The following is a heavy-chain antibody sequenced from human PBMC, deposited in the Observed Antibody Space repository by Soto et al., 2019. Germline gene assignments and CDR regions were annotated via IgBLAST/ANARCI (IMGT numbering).Heavy chain of an antibody. D-gene: IGHD3-16*02. J-gene: IGHJ2*01. V-gene: IGHV4-31*03. CDR2: IYYSGST. CDR3: ASTDPSTVWGSYRYWYFDL. CDR1: GGSISSGGYY. Sequence: QVQLQESGPGLVKPSQTLSLTCTVSGGSISSGGYYWSWIRQHPGKGLEWIGYIYYSGSTYYNPSLKSRVTISVDTAKNQFSLKLSSVTAADTAVYYCASTDPSTVWGSYRYWYFDLWGRGTLFTVSS.